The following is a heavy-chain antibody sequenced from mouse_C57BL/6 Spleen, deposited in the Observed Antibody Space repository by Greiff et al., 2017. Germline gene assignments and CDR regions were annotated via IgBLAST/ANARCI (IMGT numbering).Heavy chain of an antibody. CDR3: APYSNCFWFAY. Sequence: VKLQQPGAELVKPGASVKLSCKASGYTFTSYWMHWVKQRPGQGLEWIGMIHPNSGSTNYNEKFKSKATLTVDKSSSTAYMQLSSLTSEDSAVYYCAPYSNCFWFAYWGQGTLVTVSA. CDR2: IHPNSGST. D-gene: IGHD2-5*01. V-gene: IGHV1-64*01. CDR1: GYTFTSYW. J-gene: IGHJ3*01.